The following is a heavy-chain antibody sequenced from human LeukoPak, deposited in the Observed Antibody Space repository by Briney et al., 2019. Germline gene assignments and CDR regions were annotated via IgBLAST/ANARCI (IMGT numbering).Heavy chain of an antibody. J-gene: IGHJ4*02. D-gene: IGHD3-22*01. Sequence: SETLSLTCTVSGGSISSGDYYWSWIRQPPGKGLEWIGYIYYSGSTYYNPSLKSRVTISVDTSKNQFSLKLSFVTAADTAVYYCARGPGGYHFDYWGQGTLVTVSS. CDR3: ARGPGGYHFDY. V-gene: IGHV4-30-4*01. CDR1: GGSISSGDYY. CDR2: IYYSGST.